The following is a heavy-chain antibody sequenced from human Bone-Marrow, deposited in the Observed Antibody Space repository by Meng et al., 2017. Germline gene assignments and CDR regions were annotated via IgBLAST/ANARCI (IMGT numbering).Heavy chain of an antibody. CDR2: IYYSGST. D-gene: IGHD4-17*01. Sequence: QVQLQAPRPGLVKPSQTLSLPCTVSGVSISSGNHYWSWIRQHPGKGLEYIGYIYYSGSTYYNPSLKSRVIISVDTSKNQFSLRLNSVTAADTAVYYCASLYGDSSVWYLDLWGRGTLVTVSS. J-gene: IGHJ2*01. CDR3: ASLYGDSSVWYLDL. CDR1: GVSISSGNHY. V-gene: IGHV4-31*03.